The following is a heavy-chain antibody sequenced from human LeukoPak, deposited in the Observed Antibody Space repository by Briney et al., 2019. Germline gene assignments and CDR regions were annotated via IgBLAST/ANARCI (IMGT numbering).Heavy chain of an antibody. Sequence: ASVKVSCKASGYTFTNYDINCVRRATGQGLEWMGWMNPNSGNTGHAQKFQGRVTMTRNTSISTAYMELSSLRPEDTAVYYCARGGMITFGGVSWGQGTLVTVSS. CDR1: GYTFTNYD. D-gene: IGHD3-16*01. V-gene: IGHV1-8*01. CDR3: ARGGMITFGGVS. J-gene: IGHJ5*02. CDR2: MNPNSGNT.